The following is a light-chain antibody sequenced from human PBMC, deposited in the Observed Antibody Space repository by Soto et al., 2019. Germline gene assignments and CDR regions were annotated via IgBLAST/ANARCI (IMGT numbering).Light chain of an antibody. CDR2: DVN. V-gene: IGLV2-14*01. CDR3: SSYTTRITHV. CDR1: SSDIGGYNY. Sequence: QSPLTHPSPLSFSPGQSITISCTGNSSDIGGYNYVSWYQQHPGKAPKLMIYDVNDRPSGVSNRFSGSKSGNTASLTISGLQAEDEADYYCSSYTTRITHVFGTGTKVTVL. J-gene: IGLJ1*01.